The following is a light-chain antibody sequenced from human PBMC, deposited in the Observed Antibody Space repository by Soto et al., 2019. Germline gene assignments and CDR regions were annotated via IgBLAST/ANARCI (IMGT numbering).Light chain of an antibody. CDR1: SSDIGSYNY. CDR3: SSYSSSSTPSYV. CDR2: EVN. Sequence: QSALTQPASVSGSPGQSITISCTGTSSDIGSYNYVSWYQQHPGKAPKLMIYEVNNRPSGVSNRFSGSKSGNTASLTISGLQAEDEADYYCSSYSSSSTPSYVFGTGTKVTVL. J-gene: IGLJ1*01. V-gene: IGLV2-14*01.